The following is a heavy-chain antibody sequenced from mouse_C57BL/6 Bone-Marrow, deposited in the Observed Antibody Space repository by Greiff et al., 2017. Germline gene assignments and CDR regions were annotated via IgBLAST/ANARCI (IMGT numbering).Heavy chain of an antibody. CDR1: GFTFNTYA. Sequence: EVQLLESGGGLVQPKGSLKLSCAASGFTFNTYAMHWVRQAPGKGLEWVARIRSKSSNYATYYADSVKDRFTISRDDSQSMLYLQMNNLKTEDTAMYYCVREATVVVPYAMDYWGQGTSVTVSS. CDR2: IRSKSSNYAT. CDR3: VREATVVVPYAMDY. V-gene: IGHV10-3*01. J-gene: IGHJ4*01. D-gene: IGHD1-1*01.